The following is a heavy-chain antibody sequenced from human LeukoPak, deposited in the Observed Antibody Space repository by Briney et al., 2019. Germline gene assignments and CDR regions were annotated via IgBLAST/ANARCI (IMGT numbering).Heavy chain of an antibody. V-gene: IGHV4-4*02. CDR2: VNLQGRT. CDR3: ARVISDSSGWRSDY. D-gene: IGHD6-19*01. Sequence: PSETLSLTCGVSGGSISKTNWWTWVRQPPGKGLEWIGEVNLQGRTNYNPSLRGRVAISVDTSKNQFSLKLSSVTAADTAVYYCARVISDSSGWRSDYWGQGTLVTVSS. CDR1: GGSISKTNW. J-gene: IGHJ4*02.